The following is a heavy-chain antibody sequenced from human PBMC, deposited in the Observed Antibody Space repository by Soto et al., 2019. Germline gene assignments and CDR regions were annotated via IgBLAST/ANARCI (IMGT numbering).Heavy chain of an antibody. D-gene: IGHD3-10*01. Sequence: ASVKVSCKASGYTFTSYGISWVRQAPGQGLEWMGWISAYNGNTNYAQKLQGRVTMTTDTSTSTAYMELRSLRSDDTAVYYCARVGLLWFGESERYGMDVWGQGTTVTVS. V-gene: IGHV1-18*01. CDR2: ISAYNGNT. J-gene: IGHJ6*02. CDR1: GYTFTSYG. CDR3: ARVGLLWFGESERYGMDV.